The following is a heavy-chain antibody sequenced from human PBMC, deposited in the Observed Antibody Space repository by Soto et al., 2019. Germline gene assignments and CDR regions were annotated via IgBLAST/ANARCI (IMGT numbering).Heavy chain of an antibody. Sequence: AGESLKISCKGSGYSFTSYWIGWVRQMPGKGLEWMGIIYPGDSDTRYSPSFQGQVTISADKSISTAYLQWSSLKASDTAMYYCARQLLCGGGSCYSDYYYGMDVWGQGTTVTVSS. CDR2: IYPGDSDT. CDR3: ARQLLCGGGSCYSDYYYGMDV. J-gene: IGHJ6*02. D-gene: IGHD2-15*01. CDR1: GYSFTSYW. V-gene: IGHV5-51*01.